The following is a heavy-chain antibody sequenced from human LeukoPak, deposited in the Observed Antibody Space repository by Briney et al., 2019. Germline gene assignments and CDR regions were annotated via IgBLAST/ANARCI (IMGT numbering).Heavy chain of an antibody. V-gene: IGHV4-4*07. CDR1: GGSISSYY. CDR2: IYTSGST. J-gene: IGHJ6*03. D-gene: IGHD3-3*01. Sequence: SETLSLTCTVSGGSISSYYWSWIRQPAGKGLAWIGRIYTSGSTNYNPSLKSRVTMSVDTSKNQFSLKLSSVTAADTAVYYCAREGIYDFWSGYYYYYYMDVWGKGTTVTVSS. CDR3: AREGIYDFWSGYYYYYYMDV.